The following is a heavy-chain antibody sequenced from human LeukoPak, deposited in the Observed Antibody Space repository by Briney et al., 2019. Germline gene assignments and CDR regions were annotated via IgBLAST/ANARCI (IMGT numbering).Heavy chain of an antibody. Sequence: SETLSLTCAVSGYSISSGYYWGWIRQPPGKGLDWIGSIYHSGSTYYNPSLKSRVTISVDTSKNQFSLKLSSVTAADTAVYYCARLTLRRDIVVVWWFDPWGQGTLVTVSS. CDR3: ARLTLRRDIVVVWWFDP. CDR1: GYSISSGYY. D-gene: IGHD2-2*01. J-gene: IGHJ5*02. CDR2: IYHSGST. V-gene: IGHV4-38-2*01.